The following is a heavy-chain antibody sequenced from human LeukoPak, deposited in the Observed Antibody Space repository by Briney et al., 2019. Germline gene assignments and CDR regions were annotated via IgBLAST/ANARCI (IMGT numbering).Heavy chain of an antibody. V-gene: IGHV3-7*01. D-gene: IGHD2-15*01. Sequence: GGSLRLSCAASGFTFSSYWMSWVRQAPGKGLEWVANIKQDGSEKYYVDSVKGRFTISRDNAKNSLYLQMNSLRAEDTAVYYCARDPERLLHLDYGMDVWGQGTTVTVSS. CDR3: ARDPERLLHLDYGMDV. CDR2: IKQDGSEK. CDR1: GFTFSSYW. J-gene: IGHJ6*02.